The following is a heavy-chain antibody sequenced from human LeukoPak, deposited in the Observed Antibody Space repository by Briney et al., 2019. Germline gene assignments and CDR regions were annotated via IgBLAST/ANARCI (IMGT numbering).Heavy chain of an antibody. V-gene: IGHV3-66*01. CDR1: GFTVSSNY. Sequence: GGSLRLSCAASGFTVSSNYMSWVRQAPGKGLEWVSVIYSGGSTYYADSVKGRFTISRDNSKNTLYLQMNSLRAEDTAVYYCARVIAADAPIDYWGQGTLVTVSS. D-gene: IGHD6-13*01. CDR2: IYSGGST. CDR3: ARVIAADAPIDY. J-gene: IGHJ4*02.